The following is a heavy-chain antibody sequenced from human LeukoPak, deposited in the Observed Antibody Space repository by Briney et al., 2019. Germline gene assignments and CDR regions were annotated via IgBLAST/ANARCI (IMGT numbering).Heavy chain of an antibody. V-gene: IGHV3-23*01. D-gene: IGHD3-10*01. CDR3: ASRIWFGEIN. Sequence: GGSLRLSCAASGFTFSNYAMTWVRQAPGKGLEWVSSISGSGGNTYYADSVKGRFTISRDNAKNSLYLQMNSLRAEDTAVYYCASRIWFGEINWGQGTLVTVPS. CDR2: ISGSGGNT. CDR1: GFTFSNYA. J-gene: IGHJ4*02.